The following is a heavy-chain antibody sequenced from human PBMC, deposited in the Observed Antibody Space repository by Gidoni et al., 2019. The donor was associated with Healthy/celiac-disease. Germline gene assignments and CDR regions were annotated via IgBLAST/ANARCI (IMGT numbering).Heavy chain of an antibody. D-gene: IGHD6-19*01. V-gene: IGHV3-30*04. CDR3: AREQWLVYYFDY. Sequence: QVQLVESGGGVVQHGRALRLSCAASGLTFSSYAMHWVRQAPGEGLEWVAIISDYGSKRYYADSVKGRFTISRDNSKNTLYLQMNSLRAEDTAVYYCAREQWLVYYFDYGGQGTLVTVSS. CDR2: ISDYGSKR. J-gene: IGHJ4*02. CDR1: GLTFSSYA.